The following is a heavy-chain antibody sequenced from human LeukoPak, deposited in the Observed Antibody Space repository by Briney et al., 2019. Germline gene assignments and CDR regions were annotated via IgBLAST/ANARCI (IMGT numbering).Heavy chain of an antibody. CDR2: ISSSSGYI. D-gene: IGHD6-13*01. V-gene: IGHV3-21*01. CDR1: GFTFSSYS. J-gene: IGHJ4*02. Sequence: GASLRFSCAASGFTFSSYSMNWVRQAPGKGLEWVSSISSSSGYIYYADSVKGRFTISRDNAKNSLYLQMNSLRAEDTAVYYCARGGIAAAGTRDYWGQGTLVTVSS. CDR3: ARGGIAAAGTRDY.